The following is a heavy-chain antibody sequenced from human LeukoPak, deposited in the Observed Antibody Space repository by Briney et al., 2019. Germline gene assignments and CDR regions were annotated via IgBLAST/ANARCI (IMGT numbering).Heavy chain of an antibody. J-gene: IGHJ6*03. CDR1: GFTLSSYA. CDR3: ARAGHYLLISSPGYMDV. V-gene: IGHV3-23*01. Sequence: AGGSLRLSCAASGFTLSSYAMSWVRQGPGKGLEWVSAISVSGNTYHADSVKGRFTISRDNAKNSLYLQMNSLRAEDTAVYYCARAGHYLLISSPGYMDVWGKGTTVTISS. CDR2: ISVSGNT. D-gene: IGHD2/OR15-2a*01.